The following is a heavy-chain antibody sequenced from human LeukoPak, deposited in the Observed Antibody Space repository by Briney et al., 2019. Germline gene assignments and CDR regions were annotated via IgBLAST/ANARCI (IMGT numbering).Heavy chain of an antibody. J-gene: IGHJ4*02. CDR3: ARGNYYGSGGPYYFDY. CDR2: INPSGGST. V-gene: IGHV1-46*01. CDR1: GYSFTSYS. D-gene: IGHD3-10*01. Sequence: AASVKVSCEASGYSFTSYSIRWVRQAPGQGLEWMGIINPSGGSTTYAQKFQGRVTVTRDMSTSTVYMELSSPRSEDTAVYYCARGNYYGSGGPYYFDYWGQGTLVTVSS.